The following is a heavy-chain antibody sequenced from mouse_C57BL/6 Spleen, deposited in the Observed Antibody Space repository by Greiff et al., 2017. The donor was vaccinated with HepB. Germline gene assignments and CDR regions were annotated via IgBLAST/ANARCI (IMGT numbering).Heavy chain of an antibody. Sequence: QVQLQQPGAELVMPGASVKLSCKASGYTFTSYWMHWVKQRPGQGLEWIGKIDPSDSYTNYNQKFKGKSTLTVDKSSSTAYMQLSSLTSEDSAVYYCARRPGSSYGFAYWGQGTLVTVSA. D-gene: IGHD1-1*01. CDR3: ARRPGSSYGFAY. CDR2: IDPSDSYT. CDR1: GYTFTSYW. V-gene: IGHV1-69*01. J-gene: IGHJ3*01.